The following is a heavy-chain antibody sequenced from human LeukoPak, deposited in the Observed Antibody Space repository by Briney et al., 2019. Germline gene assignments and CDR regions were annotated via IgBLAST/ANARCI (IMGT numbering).Heavy chain of an antibody. CDR3: ARVGGDILSGHRTGYYYAMDV. D-gene: IGHD3-9*01. Sequence: PGGSLRFFGAASGFTFTRYAMYWVRQAPGKGLEWVALISYDGSNKYYADSVKGRFTISRDNSKNTVYLQMNSPRAEDTAVYYCARVGGDILSGHRTGYYYAMDVWGQ. V-gene: IGHV3-30*04. CDR2: ISYDGSNK. J-gene: IGHJ6*02. CDR1: GFTFTRYA.